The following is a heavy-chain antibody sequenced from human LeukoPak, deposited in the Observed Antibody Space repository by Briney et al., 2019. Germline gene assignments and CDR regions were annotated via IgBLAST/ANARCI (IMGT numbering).Heavy chain of an antibody. D-gene: IGHD5-12*01. Sequence: SETLSLTCTVSGGSISSYYWSWIRQPPGRGLEWIGYVYYSGSTNYNSSLKSRVTISVDTSKNQFSLNLRSVTAADTAVYYCARASRDGYNLGYWGQGTLVTVSS. CDR1: GGSISSYY. CDR2: VYYSGST. V-gene: IGHV4-59*08. J-gene: IGHJ4*02. CDR3: ARASRDGYNLGY.